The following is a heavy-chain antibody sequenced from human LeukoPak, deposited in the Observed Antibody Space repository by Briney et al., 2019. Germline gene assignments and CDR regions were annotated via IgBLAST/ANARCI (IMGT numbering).Heavy chain of an antibody. CDR3: ARDRLRITIFGVVRRPPHFDY. CDR2: INHCGST. CDR1: GGSFSGYY. D-gene: IGHD3-3*01. Sequence: SETLSLTCAVYGGSFSGYYWSWIRQPPGKGLEWIGEINHCGSTNYNPSLKSRVTISVDTSKNQFSLKLSSVTAADTAVYYCARDRLRITIFGVVRRPPHFDYWGQGTLVTVSS. J-gene: IGHJ4*02. V-gene: IGHV4-34*01.